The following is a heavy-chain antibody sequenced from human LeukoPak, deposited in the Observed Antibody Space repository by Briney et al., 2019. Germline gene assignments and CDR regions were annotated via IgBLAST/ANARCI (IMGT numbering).Heavy chain of an antibody. D-gene: IGHD4/OR15-4a*01. J-gene: IGHJ6*03. CDR2: ISWNSGSI. CDR3: AKGGGAYYYYMDV. Sequence: GRSLRLSCAASGFTFDDYAMHWVRQAPGKGLEWVSGISWNSGSIGYADSVKGRFTISRDNAKNSLYLQMNSLRAEDMALYYCAKGGGAYYYYMDVWGKGTTVTVSS. CDR1: GFTFDDYA. V-gene: IGHV3-9*03.